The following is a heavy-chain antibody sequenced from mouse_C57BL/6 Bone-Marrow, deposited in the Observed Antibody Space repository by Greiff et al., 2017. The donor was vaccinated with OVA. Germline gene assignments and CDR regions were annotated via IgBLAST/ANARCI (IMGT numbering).Heavy chain of an antibody. J-gene: IGHJ2*01. CDR3: ERSERLRVYLDY. D-gene: IGHD2-2*01. Sequence: QVQLQQSGAELVRPGASVKLSCKASGYTFTDYYISWVKQRPGQGLEWIARIYPGSGNTYYNEKFKGKATLTAEKSSSTAYMQLSSLTSDDSAVYFGERSERLRVYLDYWGQGTTLTVSS. CDR2: IYPGSGNT. CDR1: GYTFTDYY. V-gene: IGHV1-76*01.